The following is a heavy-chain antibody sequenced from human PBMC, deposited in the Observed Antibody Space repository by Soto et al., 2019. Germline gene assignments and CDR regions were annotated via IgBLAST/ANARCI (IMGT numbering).Heavy chain of an antibody. J-gene: IGHJ5*02. CDR2: FYSGST. V-gene: IGHV4-39*01. D-gene: IGHD6-13*01. Sequence: LSLTCIVSGASISSRSSYWGWIRQPPGKGLEWVGTFYSGSTYNNPSLKSRVTISVDTSKNQFSLKLGSVAAEDTAIYYCATTRGIAVGGSFDHWGQGTLVTVSS. CDR3: ATTRGIAVGGSFDH. CDR1: GASISSRSSY.